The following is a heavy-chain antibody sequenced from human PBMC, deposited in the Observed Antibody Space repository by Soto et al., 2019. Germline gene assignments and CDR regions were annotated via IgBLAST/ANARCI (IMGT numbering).Heavy chain of an antibody. Sequence: GGSLRLSCAASGFTFSSYAMSWVRQAPGKALEKFSAISGSGGSTYYADSVKGRFTISRDNSKNTLYLQMNSLRAEDTAVYYCANILFEASYYDFWSGPPGGDYWGQGTLVTVSS. CDR2: ISGSGGST. J-gene: IGHJ4*02. CDR3: ANILFEASYYDFWSGPPGGDY. CDR1: GFTFSSYA. V-gene: IGHV3-23*01. D-gene: IGHD3-3*01.